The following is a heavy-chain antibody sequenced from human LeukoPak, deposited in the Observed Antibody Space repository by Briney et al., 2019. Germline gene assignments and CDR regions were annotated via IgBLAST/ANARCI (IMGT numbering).Heavy chain of an antibody. Sequence: ASVKVSCKVSGYTLTELSMHWVRQAPGKGLEWMGGFDPEDGETIYAQKFQGRVTMTRDTSTSTVYMELSSLKSEDTAVYYCARGSSSPATPYDYWGQGTLVTVSS. D-gene: IGHD6-6*01. V-gene: IGHV1-24*01. CDR3: ARGSSSPATPYDY. CDR2: FDPEDGET. J-gene: IGHJ4*02. CDR1: GYTLTELS.